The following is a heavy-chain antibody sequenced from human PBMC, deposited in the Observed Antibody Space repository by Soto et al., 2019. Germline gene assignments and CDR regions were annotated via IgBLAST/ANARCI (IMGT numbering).Heavy chain of an antibody. V-gene: IGHV3-64*01. Sequence: GGSLRLSCAASGFTFSSYAMHWVRQAPGKGLEYVSAISSNGGSTYYANSVKGRFTISRDNSKNTLYLQMGSLRAEDMAVYYCARAWALGYWGQGSLVTVSS. CDR2: ISSNGGST. CDR3: ARAWALGY. J-gene: IGHJ4*02. D-gene: IGHD1-26*01. CDR1: GFTFSSYA.